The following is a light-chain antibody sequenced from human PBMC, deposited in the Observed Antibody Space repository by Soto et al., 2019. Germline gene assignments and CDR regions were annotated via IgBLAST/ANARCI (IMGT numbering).Light chain of an antibody. J-gene: IGLJ3*02. Sequence: QSVLTQPPSASGIPGQRVIISCSGRSSNIGSNYVYWFQHLPGTAPKLLIYANDQRPSGVPDRFSGSKSGTSASLAISGLRSEDEADYYCAAWDDSLGGSWVFGGGTKVTVL. V-gene: IGLV1-47*02. CDR1: SSNIGSNY. CDR2: AND. CDR3: AAWDDSLGGSWV.